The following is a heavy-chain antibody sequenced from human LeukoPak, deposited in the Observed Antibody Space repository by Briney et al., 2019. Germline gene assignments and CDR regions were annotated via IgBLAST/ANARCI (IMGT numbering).Heavy chain of an antibody. CDR3: VVARLAKIRYFDY. CDR2: IYYSGST. J-gene: IGHJ4*02. D-gene: IGHD2-15*01. V-gene: IGHV4-31*03. CDR1: GGSISSGGYY. Sequence: SQTLSLTCTVSGGSISSGGYYWSWIRHHPEKGLEWIGYIYYSGSTYYNPSLKSRVTISVDTSKNQFSLKLSSVTAADTAVYYCVVARLAKIRYFDYWGQGTLVTVSS.